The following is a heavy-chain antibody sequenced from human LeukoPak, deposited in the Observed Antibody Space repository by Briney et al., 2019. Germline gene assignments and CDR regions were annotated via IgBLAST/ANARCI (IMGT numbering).Heavy chain of an antibody. D-gene: IGHD1-26*01. CDR3: ARGHSGTYYDFDY. CDR2: INHSGST. CDR1: GGSFSGYY. Sequence: PSETLPLTCAVYGGSFSGYYWSWIRQPPGKGLEWIGEINHSGSTNYNPSLKSRVTISVDTSKNQFSLKLSSVTAADTAVYYCARGHSGTYYDFDYWGQGTLVTVSS. V-gene: IGHV4-34*01. J-gene: IGHJ4*02.